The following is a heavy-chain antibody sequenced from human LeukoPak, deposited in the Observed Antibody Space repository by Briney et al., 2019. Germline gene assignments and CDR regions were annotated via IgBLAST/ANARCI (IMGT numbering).Heavy chain of an antibody. CDR3: AKDRVQVGYYYGMDV. J-gene: IGHJ6*02. Sequence: GGSLRLSCAASGFTFDDYGMHWVRQAPGKGLEWVSRISWNSGSIGYADSVKGRFTISRGNAKKSLYLQINSLRPEDTALYYCAKDRVQVGYYYGMDVWGQGTTVTVSS. CDR2: ISWNSGSI. D-gene: IGHD2-2*01. CDR1: GFTFDDYG. V-gene: IGHV3-9*01.